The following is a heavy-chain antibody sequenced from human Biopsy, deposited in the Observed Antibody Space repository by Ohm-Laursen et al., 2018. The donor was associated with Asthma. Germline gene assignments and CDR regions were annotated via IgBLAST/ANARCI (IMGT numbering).Heavy chain of an antibody. CDR1: GFTFSNYG. CDR3: ARDVMEWYLPAFDF. J-gene: IGHJ4*02. V-gene: IGHV3-30*03. Sequence: SLRLSCAASGFTFSNYGMHWVRQAPGKGLEWVAVGGSYYDRGLKYYADSVNGRFTVSRDDSKNTLYLQMNSLRPDDTAVYYCARDVMEWYLPAFDFWGQGTLVTVSS. CDR2: GGSYYDRGLK. D-gene: IGHD3-3*01.